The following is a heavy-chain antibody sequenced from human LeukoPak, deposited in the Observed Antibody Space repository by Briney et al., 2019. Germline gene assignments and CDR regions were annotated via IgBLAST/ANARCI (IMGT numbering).Heavy chain of an antibody. CDR2: INHSGST. CDR3: ARGRSSGWYRQRPFDY. CDR1: GGSFSGYY. Sequence: SETLSLTCAVYGGSFSGYYWSWIRQPPGKGLEWIGEINHSGSTNYNPSLKSRVTISVDTSKNQFSLKLSSVTAADTAVYYCARGRSSGWYRQRPFDYWGQGTLVNVSS. D-gene: IGHD6-19*01. V-gene: IGHV4-34*01. J-gene: IGHJ4*02.